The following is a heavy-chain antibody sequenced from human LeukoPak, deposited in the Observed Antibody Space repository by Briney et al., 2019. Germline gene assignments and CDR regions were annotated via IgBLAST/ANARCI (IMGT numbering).Heavy chain of an antibody. V-gene: IGHV3-7*03. Sequence: GGSLRLSCAASGFTFSSYSMNWVRQAPGKGLEWVANIKQDGSDKYYVDSVKGRFTISRDNAKNSLYLQMNSLRAEDTAVYYCARDKIVGATNFDYWGQGTLVTVSS. CDR2: IKQDGSDK. CDR3: ARDKIVGATNFDY. J-gene: IGHJ4*02. D-gene: IGHD1-26*01. CDR1: GFTFSSYS.